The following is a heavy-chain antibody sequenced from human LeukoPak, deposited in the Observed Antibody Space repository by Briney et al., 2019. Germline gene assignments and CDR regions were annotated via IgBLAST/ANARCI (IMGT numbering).Heavy chain of an antibody. Sequence: PGGSLRLSCAASGFTVRSNSMSWVRQAPGKGLEWVSVIYSDGSTYYADSVKGRFTISRDNSKNTLYLQMNSLRAEDTAVYYCARGSYCSGGSCYPLFDYWGQGTLVTVSS. CDR1: GFTVRSNS. J-gene: IGHJ4*02. CDR3: ARGSYCSGGSCYPLFDY. V-gene: IGHV3-53*01. D-gene: IGHD2-15*01. CDR2: IYSDGST.